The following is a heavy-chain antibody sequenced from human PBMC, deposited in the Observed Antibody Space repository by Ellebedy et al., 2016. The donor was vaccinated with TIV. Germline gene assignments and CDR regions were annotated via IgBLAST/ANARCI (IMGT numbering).Heavy chain of an antibody. CDR3: ARVQIDPLIYYDRYYYYYGMDV. CDR1: GFTFSSYA. J-gene: IGHJ6*02. D-gene: IGHD3-22*01. CDR2: ISSNGGST. V-gene: IGHV3-64*04. Sequence: GESLKISXAASGFTFSSYAMHWVRQAPGKGLEYVSAISSNGGSTYYADSVKGRFTISRDNAKNSLYLQMNSLRAEDTAVYYCARVQIDPLIYYDRYYYYYGMDVWGQGTTVTVSS.